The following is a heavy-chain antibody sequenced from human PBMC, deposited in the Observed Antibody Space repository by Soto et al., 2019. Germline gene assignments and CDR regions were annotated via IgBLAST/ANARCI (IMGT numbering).Heavy chain of an antibody. Sequence: EVQLLESGGDLVQPGGSLRLVCAASGFTFSNSGMRWVRQAPGQGLEWVSSIGPSGNTYYSDAVKGRFTISRDISKNTLFLQMDSLRAEDTATYYCAELLHNSYYNVKDVWGQGTTVTVSS. CDR2: SIGPSGNT. D-gene: IGHD4-4*01. V-gene: IGHV3-23*01. J-gene: IGHJ6*02. CDR1: GFTFSNSG. CDR3: AELLHNSYYNVKDV.